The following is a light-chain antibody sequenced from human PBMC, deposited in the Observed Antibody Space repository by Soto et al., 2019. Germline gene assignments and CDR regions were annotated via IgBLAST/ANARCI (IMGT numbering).Light chain of an antibody. J-gene: IGLJ2*01. CDR3: QVWDSNTVL. Sequence: SYELTQPLSVSVALGQTARITCGGNNIGSKNVHWYQQKPGQAPVLVIYRDSNRPSGIPERFSGSNSGNTATLTISRAQAGDEAEYYCQVWDSNTVLFGGGTKLTVL. V-gene: IGLV3-9*01. CDR2: RDS. CDR1: NIGSKN.